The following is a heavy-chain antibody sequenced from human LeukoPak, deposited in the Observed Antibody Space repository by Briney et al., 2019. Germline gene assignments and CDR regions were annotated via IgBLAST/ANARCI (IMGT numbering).Heavy chain of an antibody. Sequence: ASVKVSCKSSGYTFTSYGITWVRQAPGQGLEWMGWISAYNGNTNYAQKLQGRVTMTTDTSTSTAYVELRSLRSDDTAVYYCATYYYDSSGYYFFDYWGQGTLVTVSS. CDR2: ISAYNGNT. CDR1: GYTFTSYG. V-gene: IGHV1-18*01. J-gene: IGHJ4*02. CDR3: ATYYYDSSGYYFFDY. D-gene: IGHD3-22*01.